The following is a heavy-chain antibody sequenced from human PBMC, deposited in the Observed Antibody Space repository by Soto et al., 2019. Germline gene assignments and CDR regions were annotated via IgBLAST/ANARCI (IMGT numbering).Heavy chain of an antibody. D-gene: IGHD3-22*01. J-gene: IGHJ5*02. CDR3: XKEMGDYYDSSGSWFDP. V-gene: IGHV3-23*01. Sequence: GSLRLSCAASGFTFSSYVMSWVRQAQGKGLEWVSAISGSGGNTYYADSVKGRFTISRDNSKNTLFLQMNSLRAEDTALYFCXKEMGDYYDSSGSWFDPWGQGTLVTVSS. CDR2: ISGSGGNT. CDR1: GFTFSSYV.